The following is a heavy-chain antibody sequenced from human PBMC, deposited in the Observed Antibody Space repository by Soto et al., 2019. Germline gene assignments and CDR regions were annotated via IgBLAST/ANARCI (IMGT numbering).Heavy chain of an antibody. V-gene: IGHV1-18*01. CDR2: ISAYNGNT. J-gene: IGHJ4*02. Sequence: ASVKVSCKASGYTFTSYGISWVRQAPGQGLEWMGWISAYNGNTNYAQKLQGRVTMTTDTSTSTAYMELRSLRSDDTAVYYCARADDIVVVVAATHLDYWGRGTLVTVSS. CDR3: ARADDIVVVVAATHLDY. D-gene: IGHD2-15*01. CDR1: GYTFTSYG.